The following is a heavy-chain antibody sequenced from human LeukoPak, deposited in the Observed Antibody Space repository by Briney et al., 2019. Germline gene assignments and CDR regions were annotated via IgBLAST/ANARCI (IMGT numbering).Heavy chain of an antibody. CDR3: AKDSLRPRYSSRLEGYFDY. CDR2: ISGSGGST. J-gene: IGHJ4*02. V-gene: IGHV3-23*01. D-gene: IGHD6-13*01. Sequence: PGGTLRLSCAASGFTFSSYGMSWVRQAPGKGLEWVSAISGSGGSTYYADSVKGRFTISRDNSKNTLYLQMNSLRAEDTAVYYCAKDSLRPRYSSRLEGYFDYWGQGTLVTVSS. CDR1: GFTFSSYG.